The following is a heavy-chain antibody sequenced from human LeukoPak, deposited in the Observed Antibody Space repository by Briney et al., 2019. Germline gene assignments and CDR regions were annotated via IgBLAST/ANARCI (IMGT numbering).Heavy chain of an antibody. J-gene: IGHJ4*02. V-gene: IGHV4-4*02. Sequence: TSVTLSLTCAVSGGSISSSNWWSWVRQPPGKGLEWIGEIYHSGSTNYNPSLKSRVTISEDKSKNQFYLELSSVTAADTAVYYCARGSYYYDSSGYPGIYFDYWGQATLVTVSS. CDR3: ARGSYYYDSSGYPGIYFDY. CDR2: IYHSGST. CDR1: GGSISSSNW. D-gene: IGHD3-22*01.